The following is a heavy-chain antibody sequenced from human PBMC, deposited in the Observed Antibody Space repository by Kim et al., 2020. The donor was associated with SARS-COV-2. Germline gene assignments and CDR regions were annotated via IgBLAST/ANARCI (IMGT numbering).Heavy chain of an antibody. CDR2: IYYSGST. V-gene: IGHV4-59*13. CDR1: GGSISSYY. Sequence: SETLSLTCTVSGGSISSYYWSWIRQPPGKGLEWIGYIYYSGSTNYNPSLKSRVTISVDTSKNQFSLKLSSVTAADTAVYYCASYAYYYDSSGYYGAFDIWGQGTMVTVSS. J-gene: IGHJ3*02. CDR3: ASYAYYYDSSGYYGAFDI. D-gene: IGHD3-22*01.